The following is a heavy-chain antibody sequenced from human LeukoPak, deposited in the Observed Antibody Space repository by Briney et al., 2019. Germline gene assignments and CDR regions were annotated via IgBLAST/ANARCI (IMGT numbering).Heavy chain of an antibody. J-gene: IGHJ5*02. D-gene: IGHD4-17*01. CDR2: TYDGGRG. CDR1: GGYISSSL. V-gene: IGHV4-59*13. CDR3: ARLWRPHDYDNWFDH. Sequence: SETLSLTCTVSGGYISSSLWTWVRQAPGKGLELIEFTYDGGRGNYKPSLRSRVDISLDTSKNRYSLRLTSVTAADTGVYYCARLWRPHDYDNWFDHWGQGILVTVSS.